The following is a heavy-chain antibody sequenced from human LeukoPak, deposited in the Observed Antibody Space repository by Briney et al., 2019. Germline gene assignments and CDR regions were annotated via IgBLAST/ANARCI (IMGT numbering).Heavy chain of an antibody. CDR1: GGTFSSYA. CDR2: IIPILGIA. CDR3: ARDVFGVVITSDAFDI. D-gene: IGHD3-3*01. Sequence: ASVKVSCKASGGTFSSYAISWVRQAPGQGLEWRGRIIPILGIANYAQKFQGRVTITADKSTSTAYMELSSLRSEDTAVYYCARDVFGVVITSDAFDIWGQGTMVTVSS. J-gene: IGHJ3*02. V-gene: IGHV1-69*04.